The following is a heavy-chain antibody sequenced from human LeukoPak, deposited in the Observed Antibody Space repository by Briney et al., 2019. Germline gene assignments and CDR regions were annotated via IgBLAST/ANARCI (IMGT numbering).Heavy chain of an antibody. V-gene: IGHV1-69*05. CDR2: IIPIFGTA. CDR1: GGTFSSYA. Sequence: ASVKVSCKASGGTFSSYAISWVRQAPGQGLEWMGGIIPIFGTANYAQKFQGRVTITTDESTSTAYMELSSLRSEDTAVYYCARGVGAMTAFDYWGQGTLVTVSS. J-gene: IGHJ4*02. D-gene: IGHD1-26*01. CDR3: ARGVGAMTAFDY.